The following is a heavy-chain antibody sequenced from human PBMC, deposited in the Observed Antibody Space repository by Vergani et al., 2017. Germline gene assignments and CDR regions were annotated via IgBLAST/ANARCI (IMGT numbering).Heavy chain of an antibody. V-gene: IGHV3-48*02. Sequence: EVQLVESGGGLVQPGGSLRLSCAASGFTFSSYSMNWVRQAPGKGLEWVSYISSSSSTIYYADSVKGRFTISRDNAKNSLYLQMNSLRDEDTAVYYCARDLVFTPVMVRVLRSDGMDVWGQGP. CDR3: ARDLVFTPVMVRVLRSDGMDV. J-gene: IGHJ6*02. CDR1: GFTFSSYS. D-gene: IGHD3-10*01. CDR2: ISSSSSTI.